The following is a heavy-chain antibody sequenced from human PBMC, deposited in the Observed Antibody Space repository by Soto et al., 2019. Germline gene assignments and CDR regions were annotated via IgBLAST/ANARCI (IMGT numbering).Heavy chain of an antibody. Sequence: QVQLVESGGGVVQPGRSLRLSCAASGFTFSSYAMHWVRQAPGKGLEWVAVISYDGSNKYYADSVQGRFTISRDNSQNTLYLQRNSPRSVTQLVCQCAGVPYYPDGRSYYYTSYAFDIWGRGTMVTVSP. V-gene: IGHV3-30-3*01. J-gene: IGHJ3*02. D-gene: IGHD3-22*01. CDR1: GFTFSSYA. CDR2: ISYDGSNK. CDR3: AGVPYYPDGRSYYYTSYAFDI.